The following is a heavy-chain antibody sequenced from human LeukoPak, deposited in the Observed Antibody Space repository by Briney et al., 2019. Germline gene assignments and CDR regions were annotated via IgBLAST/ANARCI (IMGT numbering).Heavy chain of an antibody. V-gene: IGHV3-23*01. Sequence: GGSLRLSCAASGFTFSSYAMSWVRQAPGKGLEWVSAISGSGGSTYYADSVKGRFTISRDNSKNTLYLQMNSLRAEDTAVYYCAKDLRFLEWLLYTPFDYWGQGTLVTVSS. D-gene: IGHD3-3*01. J-gene: IGHJ4*02. CDR3: AKDLRFLEWLLYTPFDY. CDR1: GFTFSSYA. CDR2: ISGSGGST.